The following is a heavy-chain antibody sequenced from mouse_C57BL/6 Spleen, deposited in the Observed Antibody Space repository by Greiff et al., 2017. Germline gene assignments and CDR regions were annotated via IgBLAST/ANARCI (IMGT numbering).Heavy chain of an antibody. CDR3: ARWTTVVPFDY. Sequence: EVQLVESGPELVKPGASVKISCKASGYSFTGYYRNWVKQSPEKSLEWIGEINPSTGGTTYNQKFKAKATLTVDKSSSTAYMQLKSLTSEDSAVYYCARWTTVVPFDYWGQGTTLTVSS. CDR1: GYSFTGYY. J-gene: IGHJ2*01. V-gene: IGHV1-42*01. CDR2: INPSTGGT. D-gene: IGHD1-1*01.